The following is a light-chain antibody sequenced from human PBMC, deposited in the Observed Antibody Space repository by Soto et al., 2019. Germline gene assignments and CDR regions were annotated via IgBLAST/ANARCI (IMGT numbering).Light chain of an antibody. V-gene: IGKV3-20*01. Sequence: EIVLTQSPGTLSLSPRERATLSCRASQSVSSSYLAWYQQKPGQAPRLLIYGASSRATGIPDSFSSSGSGTDFTLIISRLEPEDVVVYYCQQYGSSPFTFGPGTKVEIK. CDR1: QSVSSSY. CDR3: QQYGSSPFT. J-gene: IGKJ3*01. CDR2: GAS.